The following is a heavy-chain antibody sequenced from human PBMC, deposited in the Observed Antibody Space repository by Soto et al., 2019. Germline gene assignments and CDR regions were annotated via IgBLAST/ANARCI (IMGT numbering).Heavy chain of an antibody. Sequence: SETLSLTCTVSGGPISSYYWSWIRQPAGKGLEWIGRIYTSGSTNYNPSLKSRVTMSVDTSKNQFSLKLSSVTAADTAVYYCAREERIVVVTVNYFDYWGQGTLVTVSS. D-gene: IGHD3-22*01. CDR3: AREERIVVVTVNYFDY. CDR2: IYTSGST. V-gene: IGHV4-4*07. CDR1: GGPISSYY. J-gene: IGHJ4*02.